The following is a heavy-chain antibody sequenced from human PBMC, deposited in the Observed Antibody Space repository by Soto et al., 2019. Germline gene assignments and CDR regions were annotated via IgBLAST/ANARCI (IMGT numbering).Heavy chain of an antibody. CDR3: ARGTGPGYSSGWYYLFY. CDR2: ISSSSGHI. Sequence: LRLSCAASGFTFSSYSMNWVRQAPGKGLEWVSSISSSSGHIYYADSLKGRFTISRDNAKNSLYLQMNSLRSDDTAVYYCARGTGPGYSSGWYYLFYWGQGTLVTVSS. CDR1: GFTFSSYS. J-gene: IGHJ4*02. V-gene: IGHV3-21*04. D-gene: IGHD6-19*01.